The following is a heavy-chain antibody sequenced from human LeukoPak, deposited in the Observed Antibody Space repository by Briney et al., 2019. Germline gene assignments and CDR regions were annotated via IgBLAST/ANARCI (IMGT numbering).Heavy chain of an antibody. D-gene: IGHD3-9*01. CDR2: ISSSSSYI. V-gene: IGHV3-21*01. J-gene: IGHJ2*01. Sequence: GPLRLSCAASGFTFSSYSMNWVRQAPGKGLEWVSSISSSSSYIYYADSVKGRFTISRDNAKNSLYLQMNSLRAEDTAVYYCARPYYDILTGTAEYFDLWGRGTLVTVSS. CDR3: ARPYYDILTGTAEYFDL. CDR1: GFTFSSYS.